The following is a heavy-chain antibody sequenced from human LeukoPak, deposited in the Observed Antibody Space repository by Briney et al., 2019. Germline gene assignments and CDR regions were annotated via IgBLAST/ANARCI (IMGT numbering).Heavy chain of an antibody. Sequence: RSSETLSLTCTVSGGSISSHYWSWIRQPPGKGLEWIGYIYTSGSTNYNPSLKSRVTISVDTSKNQFSLKLSSVTAADTAVYYCARCRSGGYYYYMDVWGKGTTVTVSS. V-gene: IGHV4-4*09. CDR3: ARCRSGGYYYYMDV. D-gene: IGHD3-10*01. CDR1: GGSISSHY. CDR2: IYTSGST. J-gene: IGHJ6*03.